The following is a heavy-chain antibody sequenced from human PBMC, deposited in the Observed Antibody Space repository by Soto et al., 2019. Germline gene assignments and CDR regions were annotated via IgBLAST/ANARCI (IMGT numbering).Heavy chain of an antibody. CDR2: ILYDGSNK. D-gene: IGHD1-1*01. V-gene: IGHV3-30*18. J-gene: IGHJ6*02. Sequence: QVQLVESGGGVVQPGTSLRLSCAASGFTFRTYGMHWVRQTPGKGLEWVALILYDGSNKYYADSVKGRFTISRDNSKNTLYLQVSSLRAEDTAVYYCAKSRDAYNFYFYYGMDVWGQGTSVTVSS. CDR1: GFTFRTYG. CDR3: AKSRDAYNFYFYYGMDV.